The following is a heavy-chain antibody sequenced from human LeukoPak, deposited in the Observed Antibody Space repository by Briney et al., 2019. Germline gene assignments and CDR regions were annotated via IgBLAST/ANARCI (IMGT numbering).Heavy chain of an antibody. D-gene: IGHD1-26*01. CDR1: GGSFSGYY. J-gene: IGHJ5*02. CDR3: ARGLVGARKNNWFDP. CDR2: INHSGST. V-gene: IGHV4-34*01. Sequence: PSETLSLTCAVYGGSFSGYYWSWIRQPPGKGLEWIGEINHSGSTNYNPSLKSRVTISVDTSKNQFSLKLSSVTAADTAVYYCARGLVGARKNNWFDPWGQGTLVTVSS.